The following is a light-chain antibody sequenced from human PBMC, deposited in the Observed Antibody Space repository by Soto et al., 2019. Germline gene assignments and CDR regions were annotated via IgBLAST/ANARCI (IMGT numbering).Light chain of an antibody. Sequence: QSVLTQPPSASGTPGQRVTISCSGSSSNIGSNYVYWYQQLPGTAPKLLIYRNDQRPSGVPDRFSGSKSGTSASLAISGLRSEDEADYHCGTWDDSLSGVVFGGGTKLTVL. J-gene: IGLJ3*02. CDR3: GTWDDSLSGVV. CDR2: RND. V-gene: IGLV1-47*01. CDR1: SSNIGSNY.